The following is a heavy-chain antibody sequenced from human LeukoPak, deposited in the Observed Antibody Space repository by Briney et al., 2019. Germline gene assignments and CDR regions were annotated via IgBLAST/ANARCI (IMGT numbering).Heavy chain of an antibody. CDR2: ISGSGGST. CDR1: GFTFSGYA. J-gene: IGHJ4*02. V-gene: IGHV3-23*01. D-gene: IGHD3-22*01. CDR3: AKERDSSGGLGLYYFDY. Sequence: GGSLRLSCAASGFTFSGYAMSWVRQAPGKGLEWVSAISGSGGSTYYADSVKGRFTISRDNSKNTLYLQMNSLRAEDTAVYYCAKERDSSGGLGLYYFDYWGQGTLVTVSS.